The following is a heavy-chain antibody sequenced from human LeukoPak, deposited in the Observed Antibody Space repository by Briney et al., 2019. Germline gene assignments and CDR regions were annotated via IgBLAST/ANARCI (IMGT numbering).Heavy chain of an antibody. D-gene: IGHD1-14*01. CDR3: AKDFNPPRPYYYYGMDV. CDR1: GFTVSSNY. J-gene: IGHJ6*02. V-gene: IGHV3-23*01. Sequence: PGGSLRLSCVASGFTVSSNYMTWVRQAPGKGLEWVSVISGSGGSTYYADSVKGRFTISRDNSKNTLYLQMNSLRAEDTAVYYCAKDFNPPRPYYYYGMDVWGQGTTVTVSS. CDR2: ISGSGGST.